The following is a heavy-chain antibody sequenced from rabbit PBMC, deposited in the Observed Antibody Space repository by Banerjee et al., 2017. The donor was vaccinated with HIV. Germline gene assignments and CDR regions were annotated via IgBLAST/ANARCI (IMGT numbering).Heavy chain of an antibody. CDR3: ARDWGAYAGHGYATGWLDL. V-gene: IGHV1S7*01. CDR2: IDPVFGGT. Sequence: QLVESGGGLVQPEGSLTLTCTASGFSFSSCYMSWVRQAPGKGLEWIGYIDPVFGGTYYASWVNGRFTISSHNAQNTLYLQLNSLTAADTATYFCARDWGAYAGHGYATGWLDLWGPGTLVTVS. D-gene: IGHD6-1*01. J-gene: IGHJ5*01. CDR1: GFSFSSCY.